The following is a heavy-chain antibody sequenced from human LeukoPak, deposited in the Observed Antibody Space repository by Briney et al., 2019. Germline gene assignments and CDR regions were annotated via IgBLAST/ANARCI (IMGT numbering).Heavy chain of an antibody. CDR2: INHSGST. D-gene: IGHD2-2*01. CDR1: GGSLSGYY. V-gene: IGHV4-34*01. J-gene: IGHJ5*02. CDR3: ARGRSSTSCYWFDP. Sequence: SETLSLTCAVYGGSLSGYYWSWIRQPPGKGLEWIGEINHSGSTNYNPSLKSRVTISVDTSKNQFSLKLSSVTAADTAVYYCARGRSSTSCYWFDPWGQGTLVTVSS.